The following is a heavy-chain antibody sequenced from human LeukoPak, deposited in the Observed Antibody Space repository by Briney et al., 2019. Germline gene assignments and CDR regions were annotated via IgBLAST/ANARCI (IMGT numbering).Heavy chain of an antibody. D-gene: IGHD2-2*01. CDR3: ARLGYCSTTSCAKGPFDY. CDR2: VHHSKSS. Sequence: PSETLSLTCTVSGGSISSYYWSWIRQPPGKGLEWIGDVHHSKSSNYNPSLKSRVTMSIDTSKNQFSLNLNSVTATDTAVYYCARLGYCSTTSCAKGPFDYWGQGTLVTVSS. J-gene: IGHJ4*02. V-gene: IGHV4-34*01. CDR1: GGSISSYY.